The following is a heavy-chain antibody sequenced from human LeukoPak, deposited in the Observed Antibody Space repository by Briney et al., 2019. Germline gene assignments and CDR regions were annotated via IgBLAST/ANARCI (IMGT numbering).Heavy chain of an antibody. CDR2: FDPEDGET. J-gene: IGHJ3*02. D-gene: IGHD3-10*01. V-gene: IGHV1-24*01. CDR1: GYTLTELS. CDR3: ATLKWFGESPGAFDI. Sequence: ASVKVPCKVSGYTLTELSMHWVRQAPGKGLEWMGGFDPEDGETIYAQKFQGRVTMTEDTSTDTAYMELSSLRSEDTAVYYCATLKWFGESPGAFDIWGQGTMVTVSS.